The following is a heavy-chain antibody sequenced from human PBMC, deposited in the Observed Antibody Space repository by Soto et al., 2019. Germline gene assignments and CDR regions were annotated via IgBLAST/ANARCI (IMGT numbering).Heavy chain of an antibody. D-gene: IGHD6-13*01. V-gene: IGHV4-30-2*01. CDR3: ARGRYSSSWCQPYFDY. J-gene: IGHJ4*02. Sequence: SETLSLTCAVSGGSISSGGYSWSWIRQPPGKGLEWIGYIYHSGSTYYNPSLKSRVTISVDRSKNQFSLKLSCVTAADTAVYYCARGRYSSSWCQPYFDYWGQGTLVTVSS. CDR2: IYHSGST. CDR1: GGSISSGGYS.